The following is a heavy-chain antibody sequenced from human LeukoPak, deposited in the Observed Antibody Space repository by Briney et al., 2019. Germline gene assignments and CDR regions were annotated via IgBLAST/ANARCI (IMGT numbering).Heavy chain of an antibody. CDR2: INPSGGST. D-gene: IGHD1-26*01. CDR3: ARSRGTYYFDY. CDR1: GYTFTSYY. Sequence: ASVKVSCKASGYTFTSYYMLWVRQAPGQGLEWMGIINPSGGSTSYAQKFQGRVTMTRDTSTSTVYMELSSLRSEDTAVYYCARSRGTYYFDYWGQGTLVTVSS. V-gene: IGHV1-46*01. J-gene: IGHJ4*02.